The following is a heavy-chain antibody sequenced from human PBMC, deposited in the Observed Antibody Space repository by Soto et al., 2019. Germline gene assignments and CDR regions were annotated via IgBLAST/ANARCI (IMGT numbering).Heavy chain of an antibody. CDR2: ILPNFGTA. V-gene: IGHV1-69*12. D-gene: IGHD3-3*01. Sequence: QVQLGQSGAEVKKPGSSVKVSCKASGGTIMSHAFSWGRQAPGQGLEWMGGILPNFGTANYAQKFQGRVTITADEAMNTAYMELSRLRSAATAVYDWARGGERFLERPWFDPWGQGTLVTVSS. CDR1: GGTIMSHA. CDR3: ARGGERFLERPWFDP. J-gene: IGHJ5*02.